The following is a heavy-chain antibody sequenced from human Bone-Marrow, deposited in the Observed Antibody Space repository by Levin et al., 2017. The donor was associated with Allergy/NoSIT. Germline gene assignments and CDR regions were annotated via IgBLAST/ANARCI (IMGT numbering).Heavy chain of an antibody. Sequence: PGGSLRLSCAASGFTFSSYSMNWVRQAPGKGLEWVSSISSSSSYIYYADSVKGRFTISRDNAKNSLYLQMNSLRAEDTAVYYCARGGSTSFKLGLDFDYWGQGTLVTVSS. V-gene: IGHV3-21*01. CDR2: ISSSSSYI. J-gene: IGHJ4*02. CDR3: ARGGSTSFKLGLDFDY. D-gene: IGHD2-2*01. CDR1: GFTFSSYS.